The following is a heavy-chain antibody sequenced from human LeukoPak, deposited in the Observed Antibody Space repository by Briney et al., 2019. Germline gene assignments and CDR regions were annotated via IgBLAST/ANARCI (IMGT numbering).Heavy chain of an antibody. J-gene: IGHJ5*02. V-gene: IGHV1-18*04. D-gene: IGHD2-2*01. CDR3: ARDGIGYCSSTSCLNWFDP. Sequence: ASVKVSCKASGYTFTSYGISWVRQAPGQGLEWMGWISAYNGNTNYAQKLQGRVTMTTDTSTSTAYMELRSLRSDDTAVYYGARDGIGYCSSTSCLNWFDPWGQGTLVTVSS. CDR2: ISAYNGNT. CDR1: GYTFTSYG.